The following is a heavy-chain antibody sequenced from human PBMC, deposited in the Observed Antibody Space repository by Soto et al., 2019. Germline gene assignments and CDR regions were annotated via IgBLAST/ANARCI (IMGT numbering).Heavy chain of an antibody. CDR3: AKDFVVGYGSGLVLGPENAFDI. CDR2: ISWNSGSI. Sequence: PGGSLRLSCAASGFTFDDYAMHWVRQAQGKSLEWVSGISWNSGSIGYADSVKGRFTISRDNAKNSLYLQMNSLRAEDTALYYCAKDFVVGYGSGLVLGPENAFDIWGQGTMVPVSS. J-gene: IGHJ3*02. D-gene: IGHD6-19*01. V-gene: IGHV3-9*01. CDR1: GFTFDDYA.